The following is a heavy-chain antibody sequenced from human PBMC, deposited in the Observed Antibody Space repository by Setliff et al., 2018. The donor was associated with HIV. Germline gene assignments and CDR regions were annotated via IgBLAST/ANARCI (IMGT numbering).Heavy chain of an antibody. V-gene: IGHV4-39*01. CDR3: ASDGGSSGWYFVLGYSDY. CDR2: MYYTGST. Sequence: SETLSLTCTVSGGSTDSGSYYWAWIRQPPGKGLEWIGSMYYTGSTYYNPSLKSRVTISIDTSKNQFSLKLNSGTAAGTAMYYCASDGGSSGWYFVLGYSDYWGPGTLVTVSS. CDR1: GGSTDSGSYY. J-gene: IGHJ4*02. D-gene: IGHD6-19*01.